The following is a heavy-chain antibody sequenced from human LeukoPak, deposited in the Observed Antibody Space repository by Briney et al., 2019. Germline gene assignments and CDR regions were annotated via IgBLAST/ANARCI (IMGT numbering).Heavy chain of an antibody. D-gene: IGHD5-18*01. CDR3: ARFERRYSSNY. CDR2: IYPGDSDT. V-gene: IGHV5-51*01. CDR1: GYSFTSYW. J-gene: IGHJ4*02. Sequence: GESLKISCKGSGYSFTSYWIGWVRHMPGKGLESMGIIYPGDSDTRYSQSFQRQVTISADKSISTAYLQWSSLKASDTAMYYCARFERRYSSNYWGQGTLVTVSS.